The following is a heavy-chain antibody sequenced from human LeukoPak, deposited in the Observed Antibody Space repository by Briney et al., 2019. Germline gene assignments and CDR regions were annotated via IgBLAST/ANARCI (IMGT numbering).Heavy chain of an antibody. CDR3: AGSDQWLFYFDY. V-gene: IGHV4-59*01. CDR1: GGSISSYY. D-gene: IGHD6-19*01. J-gene: IGHJ4*02. Sequence: PSETLSLTCTVSGGSISSYYWSWIRQPPGKGLEWIGYIFYSGSTNYNPSLKSRVSISVDTSKNQFSLKLSSVTAADTAVYYCAGSDQWLFYFDYWGQGTLVTVSS. CDR2: IFYSGST.